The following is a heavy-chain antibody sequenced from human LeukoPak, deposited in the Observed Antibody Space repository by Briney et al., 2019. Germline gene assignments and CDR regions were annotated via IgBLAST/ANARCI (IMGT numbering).Heavy chain of an antibody. D-gene: IGHD2-15*01. CDR3: PRATIADGSTYYVDY. J-gene: IGHJ4*02. V-gene: IGHV1-2*02. CDR2: INPNSGGT. CDR1: AYTFSDNY. Sequence: ASAKVSCKASAYTFSDNYMHWVRQAPGQGLEWMGWINPNSGGTTYAQKFQGRVPMTRDMALSTACRAARRLTSEDTAVYCCPRATIADGSTYYVDYWGLGTLVTASS.